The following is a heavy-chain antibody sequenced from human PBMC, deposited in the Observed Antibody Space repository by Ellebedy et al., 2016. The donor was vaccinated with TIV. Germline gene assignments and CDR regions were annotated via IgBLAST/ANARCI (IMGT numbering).Heavy chain of an antibody. Sequence: ASVKVSCXASGYTFTDNYIHWVRQAPGQGLEWMGWIHPNSGATKYVQKFEGWVTMTRDTSISTVYMELSRSRSDDTAVYYCARAGLEPRSVDYYFYGLDVWGQGTAVTVSS. CDR2: IHPNSGAT. J-gene: IGHJ6*02. CDR3: ARAGLEPRSVDYYFYGLDV. D-gene: IGHD1-1*01. CDR1: GYTFTDNY. V-gene: IGHV1-2*04.